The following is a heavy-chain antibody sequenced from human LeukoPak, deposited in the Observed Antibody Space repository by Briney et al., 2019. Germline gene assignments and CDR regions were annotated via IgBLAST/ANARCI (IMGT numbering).Heavy chain of an antibody. J-gene: IGHJ4*02. V-gene: IGHV1-46*01. Sequence: GASVKVSCKASGYTFTSYYMYWVRQAPGQGLEWMGIINPSGGSTSYAQKFQGRVTTTRDMSTSTVYMELSSLRSEDTAVYYCARGHYMAGSSPLLGYWGQGTLVTVSS. CDR2: INPSGGST. CDR1: GYTFTSYY. CDR3: ARGHYMAGSSPLLGY. D-gene: IGHD3-16*01.